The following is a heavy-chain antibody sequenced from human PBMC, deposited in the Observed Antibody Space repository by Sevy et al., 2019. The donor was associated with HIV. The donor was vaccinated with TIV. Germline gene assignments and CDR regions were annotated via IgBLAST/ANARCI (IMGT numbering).Heavy chain of an antibody. CDR2: IYYNSGGT. J-gene: IGHJ6*03. D-gene: IGHD6-13*01. CDR3: ARGTAAAAPAYYYWYYMDV. Sequence: SETLSLTCTVSGGSISSYYWSWIRQSPGKGLEWIGDIYYNSGGTNYNPSLKSRVTISVDTSKNQFSLKLSSVTAADTAVYYCARGTAAAAPAYYYWYYMDVWAKGTTVTVS. CDR1: GGSISSYY. V-gene: IGHV4-59*01.